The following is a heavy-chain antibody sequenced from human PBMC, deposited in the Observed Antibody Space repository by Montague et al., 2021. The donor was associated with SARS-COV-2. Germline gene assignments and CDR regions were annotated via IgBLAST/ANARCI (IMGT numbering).Heavy chain of an antibody. J-gene: IGHJ5*02. CDR2: IYQTGNT. CDR1: GGAMSSGQW. Sequence: SETLSLTCDVSGGAMSSGQWWSWVRQPPGKGLEWIGEIYQTGNTYYNPSLRSRVTISVDKSTNQFSLKMTSMTAADTAVYYCATNYGSGSFPGWFDPWGQGTLVTVSS. D-gene: IGHD3-10*01. CDR3: ATNYGSGSFPGWFDP. V-gene: IGHV4-4*02.